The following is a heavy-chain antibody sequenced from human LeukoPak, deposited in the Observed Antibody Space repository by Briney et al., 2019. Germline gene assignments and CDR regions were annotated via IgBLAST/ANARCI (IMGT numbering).Heavy chain of an antibody. J-gene: IGHJ2*01. V-gene: IGHV3-23*01. D-gene: IGHD4-17*01. CDR2: ISGSGGST. CDR3: AKDYGDYGDPDWYFDL. CDR1: GFTFSSYA. Sequence: GGSLRLSCAASGFTFSSYAMSWVRQAPGKGLEWVSAISGSGGSTYYADSVKGRFTISRDNPKNTLYLQMNSLRAEDTAVYYCAKDYGDYGDPDWYFDLWGRGTLVTVSS.